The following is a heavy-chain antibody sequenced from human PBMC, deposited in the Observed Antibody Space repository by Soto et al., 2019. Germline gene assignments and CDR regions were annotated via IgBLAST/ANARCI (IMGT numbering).Heavy chain of an antibody. CDR1: GGSFSGYY. D-gene: IGHD3-10*01. J-gene: IGHJ6*02. CDR3: ARGGFEEVRWFGESNYYYGMDV. V-gene: IGHV4-34*01. Sequence: SETLSLTCAVYGGSFSGYYWSWIRQPPGKGLEWIGEINHSGSTNYNPSLKSRVTISVDTSKNQFSLKLSSVSAADTAVYYRARGGFEEVRWFGESNYYYGMDVWGQGTTVTVSS. CDR2: INHSGST.